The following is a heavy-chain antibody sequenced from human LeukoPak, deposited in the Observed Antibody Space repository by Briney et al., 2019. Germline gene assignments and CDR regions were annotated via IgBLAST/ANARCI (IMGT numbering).Heavy chain of an antibody. CDR3: AKETSGYLSIWFDC. J-gene: IGHJ5*01. CDR2: ISLDGSNK. CDR1: GFTFSSYG. Sequence: GGSLRLSCAASGFTFSSYGMHWVRQAPGKGLEWVAVISLDGSNKYYADSVKGRFTISRDNSKNTLYQQMNGLRAEDTAVYYCAKETSGYLSIWFDCWGQGTLVTVSS. V-gene: IGHV3-30*18. D-gene: IGHD3-3*01.